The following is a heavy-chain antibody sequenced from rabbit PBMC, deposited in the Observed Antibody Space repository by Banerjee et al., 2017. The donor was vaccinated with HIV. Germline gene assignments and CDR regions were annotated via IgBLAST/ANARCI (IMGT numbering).Heavy chain of an antibody. CDR1: GFTLSSYW. CDR3: ARDLGGGAHAGYLDNL. J-gene: IGHJ4*01. D-gene: IGHD4-2*01. CDR2: IYTGDDYT. V-gene: IGHV1S25*01. Sequence: QQQLEESGGGLVKPGGTLTLTCTASGFTLSSYWTCWVRQAPGKGLEWIACIYTGDDYTAYASWVNGRFTISKTSSTVDLKMTSLTAADTATYFCARDLGGGAHAGYLDNLWGQGTLVTVS.